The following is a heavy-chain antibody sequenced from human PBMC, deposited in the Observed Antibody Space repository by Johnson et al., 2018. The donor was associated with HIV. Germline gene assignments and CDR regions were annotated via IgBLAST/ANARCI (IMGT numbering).Heavy chain of an antibody. D-gene: IGHD6-19*01. V-gene: IGHV3-43*01. CDR2: ISWDGGST. Sequence: VQLLESGGGLVQPGRSLRLSCTASGFTFDDYTMHWVRQAPGKGLEWVSLISWDGGSTYYADSVKGRFTISRDNSKNSLYLQMNSLRAEDTALYYCAKESKQFSAFDIWGQGTMVTVSS. CDR3: AKESKQFSAFDI. J-gene: IGHJ3*02. CDR1: GFTFDDYT.